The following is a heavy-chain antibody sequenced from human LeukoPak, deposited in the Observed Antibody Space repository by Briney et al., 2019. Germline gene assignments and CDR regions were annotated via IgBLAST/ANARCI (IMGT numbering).Heavy chain of an antibody. V-gene: IGHV4-59*01. CDR2: IYYSGST. CDR3: ARDKYGDYGSPGY. D-gene: IGHD4-17*01. J-gene: IGHJ4*02. Sequence: SGTLSLTCTVSGGSISSYYWSWIRQPPGKGLEWIGYIYYSGSTNYNPSLKSRVTISVDTSKNQFSPKLSSVTAADTAVYYCARDKYGDYGSPGYWGQGTLVTVSS. CDR1: GGSISSYY.